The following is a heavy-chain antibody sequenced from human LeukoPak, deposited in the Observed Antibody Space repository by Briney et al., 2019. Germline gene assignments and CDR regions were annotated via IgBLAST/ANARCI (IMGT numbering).Heavy chain of an antibody. CDR2: INPKSGVT. D-gene: IGHD6-19*01. V-gene: IGHV1-2*02. CDR3: ARGRQWLALLGD. J-gene: IGHJ4*02. Sequence: ASLKVSCKAPGYTFTGYYMHRVRQAPGQGLERMGWINPKSGVTNYTQKFQGRVSMTRDTSIRTAYMGLRRLRSDDTAVYYRARGRQWLALLGDWGQGTLVTVSS. CDR1: GYTFTGYY.